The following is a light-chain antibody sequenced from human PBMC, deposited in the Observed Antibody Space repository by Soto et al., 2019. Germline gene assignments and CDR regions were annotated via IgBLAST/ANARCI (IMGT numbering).Light chain of an antibody. V-gene: IGLV2-14*01. J-gene: IGLJ1*01. Sequence: QSALTQPASVSGSPGQSITISCTGTSSDVGGYNYVSWYQQHPGNAPKLMIYDVSNRPSGVSNRFSGSKSGNTASLTISGLQAEDEADYYCSSYTSSSTRLYVFGTGTKVTVL. CDR1: SSDVGGYNY. CDR3: SSYTSSSTRLYV. CDR2: DVS.